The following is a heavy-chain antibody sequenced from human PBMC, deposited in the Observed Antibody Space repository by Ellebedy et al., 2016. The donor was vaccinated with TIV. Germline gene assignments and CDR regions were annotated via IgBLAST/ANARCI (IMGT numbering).Heavy chain of an antibody. J-gene: IGHJ4*02. CDR1: GFTFSDYG. CDR2: INQDGSAK. V-gene: IGHV3-7*03. CDR3: ARGGVVAGADY. Sequence: GESLKISCAASGFTFSDYGMHWVRQAPGKGLEWVANINQDGSAKYYVDSVKGRFTISRDNAKNSLSLQMNNLGGEDTAVYYCARGGVVAGADYWGQGTLVTVSS. D-gene: IGHD6-19*01.